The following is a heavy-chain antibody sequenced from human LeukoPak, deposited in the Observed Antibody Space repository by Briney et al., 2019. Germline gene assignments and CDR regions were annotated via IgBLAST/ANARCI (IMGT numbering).Heavy chain of an antibody. CDR1: GFTFSSYA. CDR3: ARARDYGDYVLYFGRAFDI. D-gene: IGHD4-17*01. V-gene: IGHV3-64*01. Sequence: GGSLRLSCAASGFTFSSYAMHWVRQAPGKGLEYVSAISSNGGSTYYANSVKGRFTISRDNSKNTLYLQMGSLRAEDMAVYYCARARDYGDYVLYFGRAFDIWGQGTMVTVSS. J-gene: IGHJ3*02. CDR2: ISSNGGST.